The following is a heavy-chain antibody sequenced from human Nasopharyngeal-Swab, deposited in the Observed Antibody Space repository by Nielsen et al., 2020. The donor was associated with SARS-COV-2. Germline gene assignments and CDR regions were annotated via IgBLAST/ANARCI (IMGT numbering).Heavy chain of an antibody. Sequence: SLKISCAASGFTFDDYAMHWVRPAPGKGLEWVSGISWNSGSIGYADSVKGRFTISRDNAKNSLYLQMNSLRAEDTALYYCAKITAGMTPDYWGQGTLVTVSS. CDR2: ISWNSGSI. D-gene: IGHD1-14*01. CDR1: GFTFDDYA. V-gene: IGHV3-9*01. CDR3: AKITAGMTPDY. J-gene: IGHJ4*02.